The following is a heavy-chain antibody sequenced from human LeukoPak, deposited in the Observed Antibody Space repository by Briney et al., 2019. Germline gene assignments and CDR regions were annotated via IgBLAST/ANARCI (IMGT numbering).Heavy chain of an antibody. D-gene: IGHD2-21*02. CDR2: ISYDGSNK. CDR1: GFTVSSDY. CDR3: ARGPPERHCGGDCYWYFDL. Sequence: PGGSLRLSCAASGFTVSSDYMSWFRQAPGKGLKWVAVISYDGSNKYYADSVKGRFTISRDNSKNTLYLQMNSLRTEDTAVYYCARGPPERHCGGDCYWYFDLWGRGTLVTVSS. J-gene: IGHJ2*01. V-gene: IGHV3-30*03.